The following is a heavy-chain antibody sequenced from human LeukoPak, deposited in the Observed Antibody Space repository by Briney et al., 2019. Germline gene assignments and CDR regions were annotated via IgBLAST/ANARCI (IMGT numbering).Heavy chain of an antibody. V-gene: IGHV5-51*01. CDR1: GYSFTGYW. Sequence: RGESLKISCKGSGYSFTGYWIGWVRQMPGKGLEWMGIIYPGDSDTRYSPSFQGQVTISADKSISTAYLQWSSLKASDTAMYYCARQSTSYDSSGYYYNYWGQGTLVTVSS. CDR2: IYPGDSDT. D-gene: IGHD3-22*01. CDR3: ARQSTSYDSSGYYYNY. J-gene: IGHJ4*02.